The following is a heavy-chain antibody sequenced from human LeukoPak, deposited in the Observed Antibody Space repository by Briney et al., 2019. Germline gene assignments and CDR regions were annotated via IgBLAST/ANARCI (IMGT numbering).Heavy chain of an antibody. Sequence: GGSLRLSCAASGFSISTYWMHWVRQAPGKGLVWVSRINSDGSTTSYADSVKGRFSISRDNAKNSLYLQMNSLRAEDTAVYYCARVYYYGSGSYSDYFDYWGQGTLVTVSS. CDR2: INSDGSTT. CDR1: GFSISTYW. D-gene: IGHD3-10*01. J-gene: IGHJ4*02. CDR3: ARVYYYGSGSYSDYFDY. V-gene: IGHV3-74*01.